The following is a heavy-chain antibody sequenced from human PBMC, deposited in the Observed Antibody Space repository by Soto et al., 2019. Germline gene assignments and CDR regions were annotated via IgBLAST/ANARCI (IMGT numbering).Heavy chain of an antibody. CDR3: ARFWSGHYTRWFDP. J-gene: IGHJ5*02. CDR2: MNPNSGNT. D-gene: IGHD3-3*01. Sequence: QVQLVQSGAEVKKPGASVKVSCKASGYTFTSYDINWVRQATGQGLEWMGWMNPNSGNTGYAQKFQGRVTMTRNTSISTDYMELSSLRSEDTAVYYCARFWSGHYTRWFDPWGQGTLVTVSS. CDR1: GYTFTSYD. V-gene: IGHV1-8*01.